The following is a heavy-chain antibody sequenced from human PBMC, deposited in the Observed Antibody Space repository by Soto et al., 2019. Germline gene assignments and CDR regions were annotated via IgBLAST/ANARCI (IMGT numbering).Heavy chain of an antibody. CDR2: MNPDSGKT. V-gene: IGHV1-8*01. Sequence: QVQLVQSGAEVRKPGASVKVSCKASGYTFTHFDINWVRQAPGHGLEWMGWMNPDSGKTDYGEKFRGRANMTRNTSMSTAYMELTSLTSEDTAVYYCDRAPDYGDFGRWFDPWGQGTQVIVSS. J-gene: IGHJ5*02. CDR3: DRAPDYGDFGRWFDP. D-gene: IGHD4-17*01. CDR1: GYTFTHFD.